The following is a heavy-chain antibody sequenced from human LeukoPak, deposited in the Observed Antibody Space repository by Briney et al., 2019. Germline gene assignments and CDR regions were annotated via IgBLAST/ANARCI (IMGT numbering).Heavy chain of an antibody. CDR2: MNAYNGIT. CDR1: GYTFPSYD. J-gene: IGHJ6*03. Sequence: ASVKVPCKASGYTFPSYDINRVRLATRPPLEWIGWMNAYNGITGYAQKFEGRVIMTTDTSISTAYLELSSLTSEDTAVYYCARAAVNMHPNHYYYMDVWGKGTTVTVPS. D-gene: IGHD2/OR15-2a*01. CDR3: ARAAVNMHPNHYYYMDV. V-gene: IGHV1-8*01.